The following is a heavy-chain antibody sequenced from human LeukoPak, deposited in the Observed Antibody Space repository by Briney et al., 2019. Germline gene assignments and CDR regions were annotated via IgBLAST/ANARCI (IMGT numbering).Heavy chain of an antibody. J-gene: IGHJ4*02. CDR3: ARGGLEAWNYYGSGSYRGFGY. CDR2: IKQDGSEK. V-gene: IGHV3-7*01. Sequence: PGGSLRLSCAASGFTFSSYWMSWVRQAPGKGLEWVANIKQDGSEKYYVDSVKGRFTISRDNAKNSLYLQMNSLRAEDTAVYYCARGGLEAWNYYGSGSYRGFGYWGQGTLVTVSS. CDR1: GFTFSSYW. D-gene: IGHD3-10*01.